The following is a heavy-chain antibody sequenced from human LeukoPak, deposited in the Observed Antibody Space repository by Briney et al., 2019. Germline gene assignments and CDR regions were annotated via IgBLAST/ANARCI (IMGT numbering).Heavy chain of an antibody. CDR1: GGSISSGGYS. Sequence: PSQTLSLTCAVSGGSISSGGYSWRWIRQPPGKGLEWIVYIYYSGSTNYNPSLKSRVTISVDTSKNQFSLKLSSVTAADTAVYYCARAPLNYYDSSGYPPEAFDIWGQGTMVTVSS. V-gene: IGHV4-30-4*07. D-gene: IGHD3-22*01. J-gene: IGHJ3*02. CDR3: ARAPLNYYDSSGYPPEAFDI. CDR2: IYYSGST.